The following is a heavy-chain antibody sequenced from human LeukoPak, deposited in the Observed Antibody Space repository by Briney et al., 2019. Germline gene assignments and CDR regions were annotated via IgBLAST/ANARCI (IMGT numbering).Heavy chain of an antibody. CDR2: IKSKTDGGTT. D-gene: IGHD6-13*01. V-gene: IGHV3-15*01. J-gene: IGHJ4*02. CDR1: LFPFSNPF. CDR3: TTDPYSSNSDY. Sequence: GGSLRLSCAPSLFPFSNPFMSCVPHAPGYVLEFVGRIKSKTDGGTTDYAAPVKGRFTISRDDSKNTLYLQMNSLKTEDTAVYYCTTDPYSSNSDYWGQGTLVTVSS.